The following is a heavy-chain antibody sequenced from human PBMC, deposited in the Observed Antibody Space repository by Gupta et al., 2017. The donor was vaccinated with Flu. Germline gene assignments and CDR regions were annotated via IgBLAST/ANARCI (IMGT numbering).Heavy chain of an antibody. CDR1: GYTFTDFY. Sequence: VRLGQYGAAVKQPGASVRVSCKTSGYTFTDFYIHWVRQAPGQGLEWMGWINPKNGGTNYAQKFQDRVTLTRDTSITTAYMDLTRLTSHDTAIYYCARQGDIGYWGQGTLVTVSS. D-gene: IGHD2-15*01. CDR3: ARQGDIGY. CDR2: INPKNGGT. V-gene: IGHV1-2*02. J-gene: IGHJ4*02.